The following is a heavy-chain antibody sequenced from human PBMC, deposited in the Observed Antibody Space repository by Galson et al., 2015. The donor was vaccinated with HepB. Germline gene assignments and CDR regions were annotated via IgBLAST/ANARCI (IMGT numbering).Heavy chain of an antibody. CDR1: GFTFSSYA. J-gene: IGHJ5*02. CDR3: ARDRNEGIVVVPILGWFDP. Sequence: SLRLSCAASGFTFSSYAMSWVRQAPGKGLEWVSAISGSGGSTYYADSVKGRFTISRDNSKNTLYLQMNSLRAEDAAVYYCARDRNEGIVVVPILGWFDPWGQGTLVTVSS. V-gene: IGHV3-23*01. CDR2: ISGSGGST. D-gene: IGHD2-2*01.